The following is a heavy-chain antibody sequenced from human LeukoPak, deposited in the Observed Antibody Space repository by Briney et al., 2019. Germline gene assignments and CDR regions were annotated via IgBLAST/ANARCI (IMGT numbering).Heavy chain of an antibody. CDR3: ARDYSNYVHAFDI. V-gene: IGHV1-46*01. CDR2: INPSGGST. Sequence: ASVKVSCKASGYIFTSYFMHWVRQAPGQGLEWMGLINPSGGSTRYAQKFQGRVTMTRDMSTSTVYMELSSLRSEDTAVYYCARDYSNYVHAFDIWGQGTMVTVSS. CDR1: GYIFTSYF. D-gene: IGHD4-11*01. J-gene: IGHJ3*02.